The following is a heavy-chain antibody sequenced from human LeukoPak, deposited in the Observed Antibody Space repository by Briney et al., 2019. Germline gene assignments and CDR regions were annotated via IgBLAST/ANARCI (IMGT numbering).Heavy chain of an antibody. J-gene: IGHJ4*02. CDR3: ARGARKGDDYGGFFDY. CDR1: GFTFRNYA. V-gene: IGHV3-30*04. D-gene: IGHD4-23*01. CDR2: VSYDGSYK. Sequence: PGRSLRLSCAASGFTFRNYAIHWVREAPGKGLEWVAVVSYDGSYKEYADSVKGRFTISRDNSRNTLYLQMNSLRAQDTAVYYCARGARKGDDYGGFFDYWGQGTLVTVSS.